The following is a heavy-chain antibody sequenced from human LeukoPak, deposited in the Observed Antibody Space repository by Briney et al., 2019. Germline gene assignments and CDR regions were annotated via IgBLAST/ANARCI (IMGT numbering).Heavy chain of an antibody. D-gene: IGHD1-14*01. CDR1: GFTFGGYG. CDR3: TRYNNDHFEY. V-gene: IGHV3-33*01. J-gene: IGHJ4*02. CDR2: IAYDGSRA. Sequence: PGGSLRLSCAGSGFTFGGYGMHWFRQTPGKGLEWVAVIAYDGSRAFYADSVKGRFTISRDNSKNTMSVQMDDLRAEDAAVNYCTRYNNDHFEYGGQGTRVAVAS.